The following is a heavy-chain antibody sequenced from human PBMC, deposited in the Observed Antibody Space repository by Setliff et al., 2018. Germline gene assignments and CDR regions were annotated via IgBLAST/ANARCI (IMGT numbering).Heavy chain of an antibody. D-gene: IGHD1-26*01. CDR1: GYTFTNYG. CDR2: INNYNTNT. V-gene: IGHV1-18*01. Sequence: ASVKVSCKASGYTFTNYGITWVRQAPGQGLEWMGWINNYNTNTKYAQKLQGRVTMTTDTSTSTAYMELRSLRSDDTAVYYCARAGDAATNRKGVFEFWGQGTLVTVSS. J-gene: IGHJ4*02. CDR3: ARAGDAATNRKGVFEF.